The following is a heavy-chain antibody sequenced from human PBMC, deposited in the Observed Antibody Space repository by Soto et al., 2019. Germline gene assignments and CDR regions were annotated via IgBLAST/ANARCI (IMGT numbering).Heavy chain of an antibody. CDR2: IKSKTDGGTT. CDR1: GFTFSNAW. V-gene: IGHV3-15*07. Sequence: GGSLRLSCAASGFTFSNAWMNWVRQAPGKGLEWVGRIKSKTDGGTTDYAAPVKGRFTISRDDSKNTLYLQMNSLKTEDTAVYYCTTEGRTGDVLRYFDWFPNPDYWGQGTLVTVSS. J-gene: IGHJ4*02. D-gene: IGHD3-9*01. CDR3: TTEGRTGDVLRYFDWFPNPDY.